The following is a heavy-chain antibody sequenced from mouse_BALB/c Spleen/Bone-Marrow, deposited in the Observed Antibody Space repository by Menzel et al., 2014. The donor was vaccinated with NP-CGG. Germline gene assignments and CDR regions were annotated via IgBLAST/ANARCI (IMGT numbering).Heavy chain of an antibody. CDR1: GYTFTRYW. V-gene: IGHV1S81*02. D-gene: IGHD2-3*01. J-gene: IGHJ3*01. Sequence: QVQLKESGAELVKPGASVKLSCKASGYTFTRYWIHWTKLRPGHGLEWIGEINPSNGRTNYNEKFKNNATLTVNKSSSAAYIQLSSLTSEDSAVYYCARYDGPAWFAYWGQGTLVTVS. CDR3: ARYDGPAWFAY. CDR2: INPSNGRT.